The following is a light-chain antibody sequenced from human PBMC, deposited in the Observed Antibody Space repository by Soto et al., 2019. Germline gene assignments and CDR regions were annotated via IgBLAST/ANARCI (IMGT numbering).Light chain of an antibody. Sequence: QSFLTQPASVSGSPGQSITISCTGTISDVGSYNYVSWYQQYPGKAPKLMIYDVSTRPSGVSDRFSGSKSGNTASLTISGLRAEDEADYYCGSYTTSSNYVFGTGTKVTVL. CDR3: GSYTTSSNYV. V-gene: IGLV2-14*03. CDR2: DVS. CDR1: ISDVGSYNY. J-gene: IGLJ1*01.